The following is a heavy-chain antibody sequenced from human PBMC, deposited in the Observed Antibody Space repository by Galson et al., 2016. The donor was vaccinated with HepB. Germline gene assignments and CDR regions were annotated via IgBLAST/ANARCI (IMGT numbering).Heavy chain of an antibody. CDR1: GYTLTELS. Sequence: SVKVSCKVSGYTLTELSMHWVRQAPGKGLEWMGGFDPEDGETIYAQKFQGSFTMTEDTSTDTAYMELSSLRSEDTAVYYCATTRLPRYCSGGSCYKFGYGMDVWGQGTTVTVSS. J-gene: IGHJ6*02. CDR2: FDPEDGET. D-gene: IGHD2-15*01. V-gene: IGHV1-24*01. CDR3: ATTRLPRYCSGGSCYKFGYGMDV.